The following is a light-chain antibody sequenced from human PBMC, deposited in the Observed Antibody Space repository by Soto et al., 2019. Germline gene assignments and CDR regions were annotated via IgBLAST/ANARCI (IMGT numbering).Light chain of an antibody. J-gene: IGKJ5*01. CDR1: QSVSSN. Sequence: EIVMTQSPATLSVSPGERVTLSCRASQSVSSNLAWYQQKVGQAPRLLIYGASTRATGIPARFSGSGSGTDFTLTISRLEAEDFAVYYCQQYGSSPITFGQGTRLEIK. V-gene: IGKV3-15*01. CDR3: QQYGSSPIT. CDR2: GAS.